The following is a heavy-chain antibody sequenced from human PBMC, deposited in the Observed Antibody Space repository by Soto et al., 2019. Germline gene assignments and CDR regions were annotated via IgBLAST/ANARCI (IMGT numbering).Heavy chain of an antibody. J-gene: IGHJ6*03. V-gene: IGHV1-24*01. D-gene: IGHD2-15*01. CDR3: ATGLPGNIVPGGYYYYYMDV. CDR1: GYTLTELS. CDR2: FDPEDGET. Sequence: ASVKVSCKVSGYTLTELSMHWVRQAPGKGLEWMGGFDPEDGETIYAQKFQGRVTMTEDTSTDTAYMELSSLRSEDTAVYYCATGLPGNIVPGGYYYYYMDVWGKGTTVTVSS.